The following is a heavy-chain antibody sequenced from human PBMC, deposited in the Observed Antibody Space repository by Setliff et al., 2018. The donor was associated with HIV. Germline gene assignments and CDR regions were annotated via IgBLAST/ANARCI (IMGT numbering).Heavy chain of an antibody. CDR1: EFTFSTYG. CDR2: IEHDGNSK. V-gene: IGHV3-30*02. D-gene: IGHD6-19*01. J-gene: IGHJ4*02. CDR3: TKAVQRWLVLDY. Sequence: GGSLRLSCAASEFTFSTYGMHWVRQAPGKGLEWVAFIEHDGNSKYYADSMKGRFTISRDNSKNKLYLQMNSLRPEDTAVYYCTKAVQRWLVLDYWGQGTLVTVSS.